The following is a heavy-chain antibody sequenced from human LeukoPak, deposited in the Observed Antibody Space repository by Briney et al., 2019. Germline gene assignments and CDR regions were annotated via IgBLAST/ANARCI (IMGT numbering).Heavy chain of an antibody. CDR3: ARDLDSSSWWNWFDP. CDR1: GFTFSTYW. J-gene: IGHJ5*02. CDR2: IKQDGSEK. D-gene: IGHD6-13*01. V-gene: IGHV3-7*01. Sequence: GGSLRLSCAVSGFTFSTYWMSWVRQAPGKGLEWVANIKQDGSEKKYVDSVKGRFTISRDNAKSSLYLQMNSLRAEDTAMYYCARDLDSSSWWNWFDPWGQGTLVTVSS.